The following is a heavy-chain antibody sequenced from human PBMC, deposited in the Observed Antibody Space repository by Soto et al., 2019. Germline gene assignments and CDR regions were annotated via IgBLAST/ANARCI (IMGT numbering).Heavy chain of an antibody. CDR2: ISGRGGRS. V-gene: IGHV3-23*01. D-gene: IGHD3-16*01. CDR1: GFTFSNYA. J-gene: IGHJ4*02. Sequence: EVQLLDSGGGLVQPGGSLRLSCAASGFTFSNYAMTWVRQGPGKGLEWVSGISGRGGRSYYADSVKGRFTISRDNSKSTLYLHMNSLRAEDTAVYYCAKAYFVWSSEQPYYFDYWGQGTLVTVSS. CDR3: AKAYFVWSSEQPYYFDY.